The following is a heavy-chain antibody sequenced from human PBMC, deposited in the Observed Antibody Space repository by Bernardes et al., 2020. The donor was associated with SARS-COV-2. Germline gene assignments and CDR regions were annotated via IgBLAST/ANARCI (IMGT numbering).Heavy chain of an antibody. D-gene: IGHD3-10*01. V-gene: IGHV3-7*01. CDR1: GITFSSCS. CDR2: IKPDGFEK. J-gene: IGHJ6*02. Sequence: GGSLRLSCAASGITFSSCSMSWVRQAPGKGLEWVANIKPDGFEKYYVDSVKGRFTISRDNTKRSLYLHMNSLRAEDTAVYYCARASRITMLPGVLAWGPKIHFSYEMDVWGQGTTVTVSS. CDR3: ARASRITMLPGVLAWGPKIHFSYEMDV.